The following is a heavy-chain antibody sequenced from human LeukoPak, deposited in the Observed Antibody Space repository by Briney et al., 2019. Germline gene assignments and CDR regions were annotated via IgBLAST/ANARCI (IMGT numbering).Heavy chain of an antibody. CDR1: GGTFSSYA. D-gene: IGHD5-18*01. CDR3: ASTCSYGKYYYYGMDV. J-gene: IGHJ6*04. CDR2: IIPIFGTA. V-gene: IGHV1-69*13. Sequence: ASVKVSCKASGGTFSSYAISWVRQAPGQGLEWMGGIIPIFGTANYAQKFQGRVTITADESTSTAYMELSSLRSEDTAVYYCASTCSYGKYYYYGMDVWGKGTTVTVSS.